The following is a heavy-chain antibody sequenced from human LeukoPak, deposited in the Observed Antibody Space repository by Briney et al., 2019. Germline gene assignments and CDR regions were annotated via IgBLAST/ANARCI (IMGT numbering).Heavy chain of an antibody. Sequence: GGSLRLSCAASGFTFSSYSMNWVRQAPGKGLEWVSFISSGGGHIFYADSVKGRFTISRDNAKNSLHLQMDSLRAEDTAVYYCARGDTGAPDFDYWGQGTLVTVSA. V-gene: IGHV3-21*01. J-gene: IGHJ4*02. CDR2: ISSGGGHI. CDR1: GFTFSSYS. CDR3: ARGDTGAPDFDY. D-gene: IGHD1-14*01.